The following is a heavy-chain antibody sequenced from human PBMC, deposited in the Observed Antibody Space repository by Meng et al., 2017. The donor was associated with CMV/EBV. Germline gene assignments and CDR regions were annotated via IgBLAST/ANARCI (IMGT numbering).Heavy chain of an antibody. CDR3: ARGSRRLPRFNWFDP. Sequence: QGQLQRVESGLFQPSETLSLTCAFYGGSFSGYYWSWIRQRPGKGLEWIGEINNSGSTNYNPSLKSRVTISVDTSKNQFSLKLSSVTAADTAVYYCARGSRRLPRFNWFDPWGQGTLVTVSS. CDR2: INNSGST. D-gene: IGHD3-3*01. V-gene: IGHV4-34*01. CDR1: GGSFSGYY. J-gene: IGHJ5*02.